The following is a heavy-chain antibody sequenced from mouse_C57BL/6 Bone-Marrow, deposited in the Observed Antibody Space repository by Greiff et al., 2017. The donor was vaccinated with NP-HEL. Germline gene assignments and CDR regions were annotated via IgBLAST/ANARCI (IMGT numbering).Heavy chain of an antibody. CDR2: ISDGGSYT. Sequence: DVHLVESGGGLVKPGGSLKLSCAASGFTFSSYAMSWVRQTPEKRLEWVATISDGGSYTYYPDNVKGRFTISRDNAKNNLYLQMSHLKSEDTAMYYGARVDYGSSWSDWYFDVWGTGTTVTVSS. J-gene: IGHJ1*03. V-gene: IGHV5-4*01. CDR3: ARVDYGSSWSDWYFDV. D-gene: IGHD1-1*01. CDR1: GFTFSSYA.